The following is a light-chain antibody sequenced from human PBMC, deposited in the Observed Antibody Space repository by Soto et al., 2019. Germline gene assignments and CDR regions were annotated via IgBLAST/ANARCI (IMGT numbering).Light chain of an antibody. CDR3: QQYGSSPPLT. CDR1: HSVSSSY. CDR2: GAS. V-gene: IGKV3-20*01. J-gene: IGKJ5*01. Sequence: EIVLTQSPGTLSLSPGERATLSCRASHSVSSSYLAWYQQKPGQAPRLLIYGASSRATGIPDMFSGSGSGTNLTLPISRLEPADFAVYYCQQYGSSPPLTFGQGTRLEIK.